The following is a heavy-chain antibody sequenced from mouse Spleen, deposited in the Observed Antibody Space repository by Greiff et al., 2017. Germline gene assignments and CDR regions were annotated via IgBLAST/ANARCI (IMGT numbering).Heavy chain of an antibody. CDR3: TRENSNLFAY. V-gene: IGHV5-9-1*02. CDR1: GFTFSSYA. Sequence: EVKLVESGEGLVKPGGSLKLSCAASGFTFSSYAMSWVRQTPEKRLEWVAYISSGGDYIYYADTVKGRFTISRDNARNTLYLQMSSLKSEDTAMYYCTRENSNLFAYWGQGTLVTVSA. D-gene: IGHD2-5*01. J-gene: IGHJ3*01. CDR2: ISSGGDYI.